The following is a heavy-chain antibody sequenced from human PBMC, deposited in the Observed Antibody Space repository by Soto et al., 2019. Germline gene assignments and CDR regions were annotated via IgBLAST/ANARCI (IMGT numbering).Heavy chain of an antibody. Sequence: SETLSLTCTVSGVSISSNDYYWGWVRQPPGKGLDWIGSLHYSGSTYYNPSLKSRVTISVDTSKNQFSLRVISVTAADTAVYFCASKSSTTNFDFWGHGTLVTLPS. CDR1: GVSISSNDYY. D-gene: IGHD1-7*01. CDR3: ASKSSTTNFDF. V-gene: IGHV4-39*01. J-gene: IGHJ4*01. CDR2: LHYSGST.